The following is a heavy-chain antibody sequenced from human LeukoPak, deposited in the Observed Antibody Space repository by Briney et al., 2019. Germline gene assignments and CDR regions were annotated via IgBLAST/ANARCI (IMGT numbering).Heavy chain of an antibody. Sequence: PGGSLRLSCAASGFTFSSYGMHWVRQAPGKGLEGVAVIWYDGSNKYYADSVKGRFTISRDNSKNTLYLQMNSLRAEDTAVYYCARGPWGSDGLRYFDWFLWFDPWGQGTLVTVSS. V-gene: IGHV3-33*01. CDR2: IWYDGSNK. CDR3: ARGPWGSDGLRYFDWFLWFDP. D-gene: IGHD3-9*01. CDR1: GFTFSSYG. J-gene: IGHJ5*02.